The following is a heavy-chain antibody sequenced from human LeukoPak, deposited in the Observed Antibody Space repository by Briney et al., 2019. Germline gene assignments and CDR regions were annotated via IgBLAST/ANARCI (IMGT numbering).Heavy chain of an antibody. V-gene: IGHV3-23*01. CDR2: ISGSGGST. CDR1: GFTFSSYA. Sequence: GGSLRLSCAASGFTFSSYAMSWVRQAPGKGLEWVSAISGSGGSTYYADSVKGRFTISRDNSKNTLYPQMNSLRAEDTAVYYCAKDLGRYSAGHGMDVWGKGTTVTVSS. D-gene: IGHD3-9*01. J-gene: IGHJ6*04. CDR3: AKDLGRYSAGHGMDV.